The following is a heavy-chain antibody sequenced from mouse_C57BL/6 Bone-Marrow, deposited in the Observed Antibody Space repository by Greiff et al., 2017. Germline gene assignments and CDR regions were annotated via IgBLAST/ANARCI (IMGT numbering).Heavy chain of an antibody. D-gene: IGHD1-2*01. CDR3: AITTASPYYAMDY. CDR1: GYTFTSYW. V-gene: IGHV1-72*01. Sequence: VKLQQPGAELVKPGASVKLSCKASGYTFTSYWMHWVKQRPGRGLEWIGRIDPNSGGTKYNEKFKSKATLTVDKPSSTAYMQLSSLTSEDSAVYYCAITTASPYYAMDYWGQGTSVTVSS. CDR2: IDPNSGGT. J-gene: IGHJ4*01.